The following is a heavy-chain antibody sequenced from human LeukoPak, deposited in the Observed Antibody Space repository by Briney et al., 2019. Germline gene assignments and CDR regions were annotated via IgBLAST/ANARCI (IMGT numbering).Heavy chain of an antibody. D-gene: IGHD2-15*01. J-gene: IGHJ4*02. V-gene: IGHV1-18*01. CDR1: GYTFTSYG. Sequence: ASVKVSCKASGYTFTSYGISWVRQAPGQGLEWMGWISAYNGNTNYAQKLQGRVTMTEDTSTDTAYMELSSLRSEDTAVYYCATGYRYCSGGSCYSYADYWGQGTLVTVSS. CDR3: ATGYRYCSGGSCYSYADY. CDR2: ISAYNGNT.